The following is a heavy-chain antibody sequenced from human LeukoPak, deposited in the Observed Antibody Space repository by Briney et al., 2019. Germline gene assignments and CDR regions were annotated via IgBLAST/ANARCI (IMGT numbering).Heavy chain of an antibody. V-gene: IGHV3-30*02. CDR1: GFTFSSYG. D-gene: IGHD1-26*01. CDR2: IRYDGSNK. J-gene: IGHJ4*02. Sequence: GGSLRLSCAASGFTFSSYGMHWVRQAPGKGLEWVAFIRYDGSNKYYADSVKGRFTISRDNAKNSLYLQMNSLRAEDMALYYCAKAVGTSTGDPTFDYWGQGTLVTVSS. CDR3: AKAVGTSTGDPTFDY.